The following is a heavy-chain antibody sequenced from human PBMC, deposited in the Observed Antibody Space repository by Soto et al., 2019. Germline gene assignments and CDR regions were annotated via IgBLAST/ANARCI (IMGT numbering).Heavy chain of an antibody. CDR3: AKGQDLGGYYYFWSGSDAFDI. Sequence: EVQLLESGGGLVQPGGSLRLSCAASGFTFSSYAMSWVRQAPGKGLEWVSAISGSGGSTYYADSVKGRFTISRDNSKNKLYLQMNSLRAEDTAVYYCAKGQDLGGYYYFWSGSDAFDIWGRGTMVTVSS. CDR2: ISGSGGST. V-gene: IGHV3-23*01. J-gene: IGHJ3*02. CDR1: GFTFSSYA. D-gene: IGHD3-3*01.